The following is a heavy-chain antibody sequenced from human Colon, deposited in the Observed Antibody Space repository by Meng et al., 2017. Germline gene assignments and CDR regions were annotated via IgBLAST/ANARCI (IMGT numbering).Heavy chain of an antibody. CDR3: ASFPPPGKQWLVTDY. CDR2: IYHSGST. Sequence: QVHLPESGPGLVKPSGPLSLSVAVSCGSISNRNWWGWVRQPTGKGLEWIGEIYHSGSTNYNPSLKSRVTISVDKSKNQFSLKLSSVTAADTAVYYCASFPPPGKQWLVTDYWGQGTLVTVSS. V-gene: IGHV4-4*02. CDR1: CGSISNRNW. J-gene: IGHJ4*02. D-gene: IGHD6-19*01.